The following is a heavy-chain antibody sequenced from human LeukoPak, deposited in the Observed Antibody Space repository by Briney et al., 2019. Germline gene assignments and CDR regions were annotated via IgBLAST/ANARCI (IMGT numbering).Heavy chain of an antibody. V-gene: IGHV6-1*01. CDR2: TYYRSKWYN. Sequence: SQTLSLTCALSGDSFSSNSAAWNWIRQSPSRGLEWLGRTYYRSKWYNDYAVSVKSRLTINPDTSKNQFSLQLNSVTPEDTAVYYCARLLLSAARVGWFDPWGQGTLVTVSS. D-gene: IGHD2/OR15-2a*01. CDR3: ARLLLSAARVGWFDP. CDR1: GDSFSSNSAA. J-gene: IGHJ5*02.